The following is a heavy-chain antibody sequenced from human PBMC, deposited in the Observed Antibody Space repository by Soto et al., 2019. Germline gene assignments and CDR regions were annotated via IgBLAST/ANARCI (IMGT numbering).Heavy chain of an antibody. V-gene: IGHV3-23*01. CDR3: FVDYIWGSYPKQSYYFDP. CDR2: ISGSGGST. J-gene: IGHJ4*02. Sequence: SGGSLRLFCAASGFTFSSYAMSWVRQAPGKGLEWVSAISGSGGSTYYADSVKGRFTISRDNSKNTLYLQMNSLRAEDTAVYYCFVDYIWGSYPKQSYYFDPWGQGTLVTVSS. D-gene: IGHD3-16*02. CDR1: GFTFSSYA.